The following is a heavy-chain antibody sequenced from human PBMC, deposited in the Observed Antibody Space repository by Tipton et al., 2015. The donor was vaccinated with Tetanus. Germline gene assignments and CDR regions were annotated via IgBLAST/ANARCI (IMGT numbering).Heavy chain of an antibody. CDR3: ARAGGGSWGNFDY. CDR1: GGSLNTYY. V-gene: IGHV4-59*08. CDR2: ISYSGRT. Sequence: TLSLTCAVSGGSLNTYYWSWIRQSPGKGLEWIGYISYSGRTNYNPSLKSRVSLSVDTARNQFSLKLSSVTVADTAVYYCARAGGGSWGNFDYWGQGTLVTVSS. J-gene: IGHJ4*02. D-gene: IGHD6-13*01.